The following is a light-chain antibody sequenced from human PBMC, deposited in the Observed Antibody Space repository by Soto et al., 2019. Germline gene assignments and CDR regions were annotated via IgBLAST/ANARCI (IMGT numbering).Light chain of an antibody. Sequence: QSALTQPRSVSGSPGQSVTISCSGTSSDVGGYKYVPWYQHHPAKAPKLIIFDVTRRPSGVPDRLSGSKSGNTASLTISGLQVDDEADYYCCSFAGTAWVFGGGTKLTVL. J-gene: IGLJ3*02. CDR2: DVT. CDR1: SSDVGGYKY. V-gene: IGLV2-11*01. CDR3: CSFAGTAWV.